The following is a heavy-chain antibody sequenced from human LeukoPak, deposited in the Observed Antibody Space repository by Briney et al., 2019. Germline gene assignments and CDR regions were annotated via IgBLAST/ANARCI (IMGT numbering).Heavy chain of an antibody. V-gene: IGHV4-34*01. J-gene: IGHJ6*02. CDR1: GGSFSGYY. CDR3: AREDTAMVPFDYYYYGMDV. D-gene: IGHD5-18*01. Sequence: PSETLPLTCAVYGGSFSGYYWSWIRQPPGKGLEWIGEINHSGSTNYNPSLKSRVTISVDTSKNQFSLKLSSVTAADTAVYYCAREDTAMVPFDYYYYGMDVWGQGTTVTVSS. CDR2: INHSGST.